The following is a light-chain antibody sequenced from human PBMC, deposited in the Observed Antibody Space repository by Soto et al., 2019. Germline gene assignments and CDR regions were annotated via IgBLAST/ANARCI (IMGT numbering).Light chain of an antibody. CDR2: DTL. CDR3: QQRATWPWT. CDR1: QSIAIY. Sequence: IVLTQSPATLSFSPGERATLSCRASQSIAIYLAWYQQRSGQSPRLLIYDTLNRAPGIPDRFSGSGSGTDFTLTISSLEPEDFAVYYCQQRATWPWTFGQGTTVEIK. J-gene: IGKJ1*01. V-gene: IGKV3-11*01.